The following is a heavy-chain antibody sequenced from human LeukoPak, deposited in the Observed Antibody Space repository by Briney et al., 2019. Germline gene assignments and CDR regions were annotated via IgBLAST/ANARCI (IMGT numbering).Heavy chain of an antibody. D-gene: IGHD4-11*01. V-gene: IGHV4-39*01. CDR2: IYYSGNT. J-gene: IGHJ4*02. CDR3: ARSYSNYDYFDY. Sequence: SETLSLTCTVSGVSISSSNSYWGWIRQPPGKGLEWIGSIYYSGNTYYNASLKSQVSISIDTSKNQFSLRLTSVTAADTAVYYCARSYSNYDYFDYWGQGTLVTVSS. CDR1: GVSISSSNSY.